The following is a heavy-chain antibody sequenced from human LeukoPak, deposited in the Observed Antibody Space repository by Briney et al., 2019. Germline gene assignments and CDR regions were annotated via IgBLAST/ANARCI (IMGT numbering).Heavy chain of an antibody. D-gene: IGHD3-22*01. Sequence: GGSLRLSCAASGFTFSSYSMNWVRQAPGKGPEWVSSISSSSSYIYYADSVKGRFTISRDNAKNSLYLQMNSLRAEDTAVYYCARDRATYYYDSSGYSGLLNYFDYWGQGTLVTVSS. V-gene: IGHV3-21*01. CDR3: ARDRATYYYDSSGYSGLLNYFDY. CDR2: ISSSSSYI. CDR1: GFTFSSYS. J-gene: IGHJ4*02.